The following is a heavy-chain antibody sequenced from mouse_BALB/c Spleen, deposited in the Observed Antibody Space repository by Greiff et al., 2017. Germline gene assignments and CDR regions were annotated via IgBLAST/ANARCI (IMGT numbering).Heavy chain of an antibody. V-gene: IGHV10-1*02. CDR3: VGQGWYRYDGGAGWCFDV. D-gene: IGHD2-14*01. CDR2: IRSKSNNYAT. J-gene: IGHJ1*01. Sequence: EVQLVESGGGLVQPKGSLKLSCAASGFTFNTYAMNWVRQAPGKGLEWVARIRSKSNNYATYYADSVKDRLTISRDDSQSMLYLQMNNLKTEDTAMLYCVGQGWYRYDGGAGWCFDVWGEGTTVTVSS. CDR1: GFTFNTYA.